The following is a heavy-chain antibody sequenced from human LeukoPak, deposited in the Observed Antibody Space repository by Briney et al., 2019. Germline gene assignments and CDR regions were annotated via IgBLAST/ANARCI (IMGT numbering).Heavy chain of an antibody. J-gene: IGHJ6*02. CDR2: ISSSSSYI. CDR1: GFTFSSYS. Sequence: WGSLRLSCAASGFTFSSYSMNWVRQAPGKGLEWVSSISSSSSYIYYADSVKGRFTISRDNAKNSLYLQMNSLRAEDTAVYYCARLFGAAGYYYYGMDVWGQGTTVTVSS. D-gene: IGHD3-10*01. CDR3: ARLFGAAGYYYYGMDV. V-gene: IGHV3-21*01.